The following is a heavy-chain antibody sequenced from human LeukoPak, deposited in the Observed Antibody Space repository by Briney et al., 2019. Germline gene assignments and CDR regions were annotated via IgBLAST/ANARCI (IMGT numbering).Heavy chain of an antibody. CDR1: GFTFDGYA. CDR3: AKDMGDWLLMYFDY. D-gene: IGHD3-9*01. V-gene: IGHV3-9*01. Sequence: PGGSLRLSCAASGFTFDGYAMHWVRQAPGKGLEWVSGISWNSGSIGYADSVKGRFTISRDNAKNSLYLQMNSLRAEDTALYYCAKDMGDWLLMYFDYWGQGTLVTVSS. J-gene: IGHJ4*02. CDR2: ISWNSGSI.